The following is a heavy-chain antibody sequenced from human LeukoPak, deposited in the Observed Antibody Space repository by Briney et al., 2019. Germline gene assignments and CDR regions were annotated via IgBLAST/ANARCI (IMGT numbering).Heavy chain of an antibody. CDR1: GFTFSSYA. D-gene: IGHD3-10*01. Sequence: GGSLRLSCAASGFTFSSYAMHWVRQAPGKGLEWVAVISYDGSNKYYADSVKGRFTISRDNSKNTLYLQMNSLRAEDTAVYYCAKTASVRGFDYWGQGTLVTVSS. J-gene: IGHJ4*02. V-gene: IGHV3-30-3*01. CDR2: ISYDGSNK. CDR3: AKTASVRGFDY.